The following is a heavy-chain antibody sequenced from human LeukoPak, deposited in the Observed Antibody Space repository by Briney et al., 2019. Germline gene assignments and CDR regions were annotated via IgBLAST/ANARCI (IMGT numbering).Heavy chain of an antibody. CDR3: AKSIVVTGTSYFDY. J-gene: IGHJ4*02. V-gene: IGHV3-30*18. Sequence: PGGSLRLSCAASGFTFSNYGMHWVRQAPGKGLDWVAVISSDGSDKYCADSVKGRFTISRDNSKNTLYLQMNSLRAEDTAMYYCAKSIVVTGTSYFDYWGQGALVTVPS. CDR1: GFTFSNYG. CDR2: ISSDGSDK. D-gene: IGHD6-19*01.